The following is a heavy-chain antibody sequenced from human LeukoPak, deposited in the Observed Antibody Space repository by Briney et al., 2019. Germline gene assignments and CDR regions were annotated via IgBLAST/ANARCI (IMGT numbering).Heavy chain of an antibody. D-gene: IGHD3-9*01. CDR3: ARGRNDILTGRSLDY. CDR2: INPSGGST. Sequence: SVKLTCNASGYTFTSYYNHWRRHPQGQGLELKGIINPSGGSTSYSQKFQVRVTLTSDMYKTTVSMDLHILRSEDTAVYYCARGRNDILTGRSLDYWGQGTRVTVSS. V-gene: IGHV1-46*01. J-gene: IGHJ4*02. CDR1: GYTFTSYY.